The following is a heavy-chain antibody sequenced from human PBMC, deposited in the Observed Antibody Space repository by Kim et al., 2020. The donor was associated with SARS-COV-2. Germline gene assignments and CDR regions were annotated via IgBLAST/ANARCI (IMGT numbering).Heavy chain of an antibody. J-gene: IGHJ4*02. V-gene: IGHV1-3*01. CDR2: INAGNGNT. CDR3: ARGSFFGGAPLDY. D-gene: IGHD3-16*01. Sequence: ASVKVSCKASGYTFTSYAMHWVRQAPGQRLEWMGWINAGNGNTKYSQKFQGRVTITRDTSASTAYMELSSLRSEDTAVYYCARGSFFGGAPLDYWGQGTLVTVSS. CDR1: GYTFTSYA.